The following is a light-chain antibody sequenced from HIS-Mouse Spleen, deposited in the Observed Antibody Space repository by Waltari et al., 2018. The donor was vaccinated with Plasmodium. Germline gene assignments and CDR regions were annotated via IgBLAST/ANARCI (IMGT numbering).Light chain of an antibody. CDR1: ALPKHY. J-gene: IGLJ2*01. Sequence: SYELTQPPSVPVSPGQTARITCSGDALPKHYAYWYQQKPGQAPVLVIYKDSDRPSGIPERFSGSSSGTTVTLTISGVQAEDEADYYCQSADSSGTYVVFGGGTKLTVL. V-gene: IGLV3-25*03. CDR2: KDS. CDR3: QSADSSGTYVV.